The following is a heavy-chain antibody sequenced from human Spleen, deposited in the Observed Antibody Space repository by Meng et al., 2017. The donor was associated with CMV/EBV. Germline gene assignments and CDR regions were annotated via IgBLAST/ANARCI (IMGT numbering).Heavy chain of an antibody. Sequence: GGSLRLSCEASRSTISLYSMNWVRQAPGKGLEWVSGIGWDGGNVDYAASVKGRFTVSRDNAKKSLYLQMNSLTPEDTALYYCAKGRGYRGGYSTGWDPDYCYYYGMDVWGQGTTVTVSS. CDR1: RSTISLYS. CDR2: IGWDGGNV. CDR3: AKGRGYRGGYSTGWDPDYCYYYGMDV. V-gene: IGHV3-9*01. J-gene: IGHJ6*02. D-gene: IGHD6-19*01.